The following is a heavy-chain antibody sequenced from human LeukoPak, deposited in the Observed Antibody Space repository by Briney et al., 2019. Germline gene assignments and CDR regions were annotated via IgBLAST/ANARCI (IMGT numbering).Heavy chain of an antibody. V-gene: IGHV4-59*08. Sequence: SETLSLTSTVPGGSIISHYWSWIRQPPGKGLEWIGYITYSGSTNYNPSLKSRVTISVDTSKNQFSLKLSSVTAADAAVYYCERHGGSWSFDLWGGGTLVTVSS. D-gene: IGHD3-10*01. CDR3: ERHGGSWSFDL. J-gene: IGHJ2*01. CDR1: GGSIISHY. CDR2: ITYSGST.